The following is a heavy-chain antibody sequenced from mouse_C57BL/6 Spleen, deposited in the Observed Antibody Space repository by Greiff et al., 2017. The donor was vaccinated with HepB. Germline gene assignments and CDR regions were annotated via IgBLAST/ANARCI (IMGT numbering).Heavy chain of an antibody. V-gene: IGHV1-26*01. CDR1: GYTFTDYY. Sequence: EVQLQQSGPELVKPGASVKISCKASGYTFTDYYMNWVKQSHGKSLEWIGDINPNNGGTSYNQKFKGKATLTVDKSSSTAYMELRSLTSEDSAVYYGARKITTVVPYYAMDYWGQGTSVTVSS. CDR3: ARKITTVVPYYAMDY. D-gene: IGHD1-1*01. CDR2: INPNNGGT. J-gene: IGHJ4*01.